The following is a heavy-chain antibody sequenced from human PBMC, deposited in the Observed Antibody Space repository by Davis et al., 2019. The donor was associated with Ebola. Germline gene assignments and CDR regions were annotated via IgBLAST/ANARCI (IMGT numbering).Heavy chain of an antibody. CDR1: GSTFSSYA. D-gene: IGHD3-3*01. Sequence: SVKVSCKASGSTFSSYAISWVRQAPGQGLEWMGRIIPILGIANYAQKFQGRVTITADKSTSTAYMELSSLRSEDTAVYYCARASLRFLEWFGSSFDYWGQGTLVTVSS. CDR2: IIPILGIA. V-gene: IGHV1-69*04. J-gene: IGHJ4*02. CDR3: ARASLRFLEWFGSSFDY.